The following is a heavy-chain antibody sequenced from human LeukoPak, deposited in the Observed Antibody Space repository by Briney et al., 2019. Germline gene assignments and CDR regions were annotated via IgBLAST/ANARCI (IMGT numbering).Heavy chain of an antibody. CDR1: GGTFSSYA. V-gene: IGHV1-69*05. Sequence: ASVKVSCKASGGTFSSYAISWVRQAPGQGLEWMGRITPIFGTANYAQKFQGRVTITTDESTSTAYMELSSLRSEDTAVYYCARVQRDGDYVYYWGQGTLVTVSS. D-gene: IGHD4-17*01. J-gene: IGHJ4*02. CDR3: ARVQRDGDYVYY. CDR2: ITPIFGTA.